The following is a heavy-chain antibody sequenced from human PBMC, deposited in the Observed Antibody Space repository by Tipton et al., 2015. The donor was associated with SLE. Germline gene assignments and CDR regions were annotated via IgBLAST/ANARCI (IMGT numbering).Heavy chain of an antibody. D-gene: IGHD2-2*01. Sequence: QSGAEVKKPGASVKVSCKASGYTFTGYYIHWVRQAPGQGLEWMGRINPNSGGTNYPQKFQGRVTMTRDTSISTAYMELDRLRSDDTAVYYCARRSTPFYGMDVWGQGSTVTVS. CDR2: INPNSGGT. CDR1: GYTFTGYY. V-gene: IGHV1-2*06. CDR3: ARRSTPFYGMDV. J-gene: IGHJ6*02.